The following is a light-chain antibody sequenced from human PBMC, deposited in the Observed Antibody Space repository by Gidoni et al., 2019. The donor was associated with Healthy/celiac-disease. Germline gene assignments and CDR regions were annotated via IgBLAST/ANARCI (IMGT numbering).Light chain of an antibody. J-gene: IGKJ5*01. CDR1: QDISNY. CDR3: QQYDNLPT. CDR2: DAS. V-gene: IGKV1-33*01. Sequence: QSPSSLSASVGDRVTITCQASQDISNYLNWYQQKPGKAPKLLIYDASNLETGVPSRFSGSGSGTDFTFTISSLQPEDIATYYCQQYDNLPTFGQGTRLEIK.